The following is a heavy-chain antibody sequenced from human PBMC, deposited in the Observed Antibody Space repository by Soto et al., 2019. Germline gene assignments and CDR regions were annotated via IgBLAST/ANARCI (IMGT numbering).Heavy chain of an antibody. V-gene: IGHV3-13*05. CDR2: ISAAGDP. CDR1: GFTFRNYD. J-gene: IGHJ6*02. Sequence: EVQLVESGGGLVQPGGSLRLSCEASGFTFRNYDMHWVRQGTGKGLEWVSGISAAGDPDYADSVVGRFTIYRENAQNSFFLQMNSLRVGDTAVYYCARTDRDFYGLDVWGQGTTVIVSS. CDR3: ARTDRDFYGLDV.